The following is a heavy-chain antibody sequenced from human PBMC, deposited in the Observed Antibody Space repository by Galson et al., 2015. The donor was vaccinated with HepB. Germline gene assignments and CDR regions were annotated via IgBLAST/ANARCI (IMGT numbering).Heavy chain of an antibody. Sequence: SLRLSCAPSGFTFSKYWMTWVRQAPGKGLEWVGNISEDGSEKFYGDSVKGRFTISRDNAEKSLFLQMNSLRSEDTAVYYCARAPVDLGDSLSGFDYWGQGTLVTVSS. V-gene: IGHV3-7*03. CDR1: GFTFSKYW. CDR2: ISEDGSEK. D-gene: IGHD3-9*01. J-gene: IGHJ4*02. CDR3: ARAPVDLGDSLSGFDY.